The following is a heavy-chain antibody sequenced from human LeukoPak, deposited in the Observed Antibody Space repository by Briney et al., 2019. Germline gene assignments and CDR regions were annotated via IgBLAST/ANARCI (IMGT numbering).Heavy chain of an antibody. V-gene: IGHV3-13*01. D-gene: IGHD7-27*01. CDR2: IGTAGDT. CDR3: ARVARRGPLTGDVEALDI. J-gene: IGHJ3*02. Sequence: GGSLRLSCAASGFTFDDYAMHWVRQATGKGLEWVSAIGTAGDTYYPGSVKGRFTISRENAKNSLYLQMNSLRAGDTAVYYCARVARRGPLTGDVEALDIWGQGTMVTVSS. CDR1: GFTFDDYA.